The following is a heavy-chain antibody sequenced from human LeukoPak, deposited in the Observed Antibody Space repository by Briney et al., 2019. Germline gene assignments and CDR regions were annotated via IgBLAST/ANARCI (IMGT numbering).Heavy chain of an antibody. CDR2: ISWNSASV. Sequence: PGRSLSLSCEASGCTFDHYGMQWVRQAAGKEVEWVSTISWNSASVGYVDAVKCRFTISRDNAKKTLYLQMNSLRPEDTALYYCAKDYGYSSSWYDYWGQGTLVTVSS. J-gene: IGHJ4*02. V-gene: IGHV3-9*01. D-gene: IGHD6-13*01. CDR1: GCTFDHYG. CDR3: AKDYGYSSSWYDY.